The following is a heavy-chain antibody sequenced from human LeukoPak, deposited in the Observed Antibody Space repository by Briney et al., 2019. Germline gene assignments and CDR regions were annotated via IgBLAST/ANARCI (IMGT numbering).Heavy chain of an antibody. CDR3: ADFGSGSYIFDY. D-gene: IGHD3-10*01. V-gene: IGHV3-23*01. CDR1: EFAFSDYA. CDR2: ISRNSAT. J-gene: IGHJ4*02. Sequence: GGSLRLSCVASEFAFSDYAMSWVRQAPGKGPEWVSTISRNSATWYADSVMGRFTVSRDNSKSTLYLQMNSLRGEDTALYYCADFGSGSYIFDYWGQGSLVTVSS.